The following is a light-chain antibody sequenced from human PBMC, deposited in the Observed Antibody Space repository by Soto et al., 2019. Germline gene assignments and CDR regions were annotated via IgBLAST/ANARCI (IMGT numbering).Light chain of an antibody. CDR1: GSDIGGYNH. V-gene: IGLV2-14*01. CDR2: EVS. J-gene: IGLJ2*01. Sequence: QSALTQPASVSGSPGQSITISCTGTGSDIGGYNHVSWYQHHPGKAPKLIIFEVSNRPSGVSSRFSGSKSGNTASLTISGLQAEDEADYHCSSYTSMSTVVFGRGTKLTVL. CDR3: SSYTSMSTVV.